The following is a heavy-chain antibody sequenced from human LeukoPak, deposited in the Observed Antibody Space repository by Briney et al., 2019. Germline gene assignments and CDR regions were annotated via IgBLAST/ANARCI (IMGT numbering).Heavy chain of an antibody. J-gene: IGHJ4*02. CDR2: IYHTGST. Sequence: SETLSLTCTVSGYSISSAYYWGWIRQPPGKGLEWIGSIYHTGSTYYNPSLKSRVTISVDMSKSQFSLKLSSVTAADTAVYYCARTTYGSGSYYPNIDYWGQGTLVTVSS. D-gene: IGHD3-10*01. CDR3: ARTTYGSGSYYPNIDY. V-gene: IGHV4-38-2*02. CDR1: GYSISSAYY.